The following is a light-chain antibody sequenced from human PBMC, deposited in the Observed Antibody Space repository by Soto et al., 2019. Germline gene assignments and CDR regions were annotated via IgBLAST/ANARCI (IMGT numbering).Light chain of an antibody. CDR2: ATS. Sequence: DIQMTQSPSSLSASVGDRVIITCRASQSISSYLNWYQQKPGTAPKLLIFATSSLESGVPPRFSGSGSGTEFALTISSLQPEDSGTYSCQQSYSSPLTFGGGTKVEVK. V-gene: IGKV1-39*01. J-gene: IGKJ4*02. CDR1: QSISSY. CDR3: QQSYSSPLT.